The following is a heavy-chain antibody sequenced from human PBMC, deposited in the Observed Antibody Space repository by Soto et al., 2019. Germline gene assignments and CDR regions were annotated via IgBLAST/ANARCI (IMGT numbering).Heavy chain of an antibody. CDR3: AKDRQYPRDYCHY. J-gene: IGHJ4*02. D-gene: IGHD4-4*01. CDR2: ISPNGQGI. V-gene: IGHV3-23*01. CDR1: GFTVTSNG. Sequence: EVKLLESGGGLVQPGGSLRLSCVVSGFTVTSNGVSWVRQAPGKGLEWVSAISPNGQGIWYADSVKGRFTISRDISRNTVFLQMDSLRAEDTAVYYCAKDRQYPRDYCHYWGQVTLVTVAS.